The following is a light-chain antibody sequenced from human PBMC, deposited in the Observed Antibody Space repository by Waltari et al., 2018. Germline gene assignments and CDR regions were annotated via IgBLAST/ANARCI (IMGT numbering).Light chain of an antibody. CDR2: DDN. Sequence: QPVLTQPPSVSAAPGQKVTIACSRGSSTIGNNFVSWYQQLPGTAPKLLIYDDNKRPSGIPDRFSGSKSGTSATLGITGLQTGDEADYYCGTWDTSLSAGVFGGGTKLTVL. V-gene: IGLV1-51*01. CDR3: GTWDTSLSAGV. J-gene: IGLJ3*02. CDR1: SSTIGNNF.